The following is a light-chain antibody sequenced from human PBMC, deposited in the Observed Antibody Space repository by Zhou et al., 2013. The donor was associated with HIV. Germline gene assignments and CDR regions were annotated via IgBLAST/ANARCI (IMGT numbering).Light chain of an antibody. CDR2: AAS. CDR3: QQYGSPPLT. V-gene: IGKV3-20*01. Sequence: ELVLTQSPGTLSLSPGERATLSCRASQSVSSSYLAWYQQKPGQPPRLLMYAASSRATGIPDRFSGSGSGTDFTLTISRLEPEDFAVYHCQQYGSPPLTFGQGTRLEIK. CDR1: QSVSSSY. J-gene: IGKJ5*01.